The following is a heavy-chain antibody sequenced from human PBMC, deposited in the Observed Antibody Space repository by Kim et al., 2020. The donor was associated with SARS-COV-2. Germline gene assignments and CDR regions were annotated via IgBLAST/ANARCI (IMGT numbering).Heavy chain of an antibody. D-gene: IGHD5-12*01. CDR3: ARHGEMATIRGDAFDI. J-gene: IGHJ3*02. V-gene: IGHV4-59*08. Sequence: SLKSRVTISVDTSKNQFSLKLSSVTAADTAVYYCARHGEMATIRGDAFDIWGQGTMVTVSS.